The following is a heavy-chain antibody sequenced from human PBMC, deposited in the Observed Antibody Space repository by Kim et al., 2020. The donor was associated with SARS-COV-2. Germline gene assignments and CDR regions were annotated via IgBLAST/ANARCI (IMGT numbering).Heavy chain of an antibody. V-gene: IGHV3-30*02. J-gene: IGHJ4*02. Sequence: VNGRVTISRDNSKNTVFLQMNSLTTEDTALYYCLKEAGFTKIIVDYCFDYWGQGTLVTVSS. CDR3: LKEAGFTKIIVDYCFDY. D-gene: IGHD3-22*01.